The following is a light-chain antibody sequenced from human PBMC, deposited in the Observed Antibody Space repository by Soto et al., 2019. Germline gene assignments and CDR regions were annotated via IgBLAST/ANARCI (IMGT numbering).Light chain of an antibody. Sequence: EIVLTQSPATLSLSPGERATLSCRASQSVSSNLAWYQQKPGQAPRLLIYDASNRATGIPARFSGSGSGTDFTLTICSLEPEDFAVYYCQQRSNWPLTFGGGTKVDI. CDR2: DAS. J-gene: IGKJ4*01. CDR3: QQRSNWPLT. CDR1: QSVSSN. V-gene: IGKV3-11*01.